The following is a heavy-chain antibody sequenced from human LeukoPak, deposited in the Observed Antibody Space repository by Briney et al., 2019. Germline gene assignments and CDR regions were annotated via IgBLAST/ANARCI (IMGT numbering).Heavy chain of an antibody. V-gene: IGHV1-18*01. D-gene: IGHD3-22*01. J-gene: IGHJ6*02. CDR2: INTYNGNT. CDR1: GYTFTSYG. CDR3: ARVCDSSGYYYYYYYYGMDV. Sequence: GASVTVSCKASGYTFTSYGFSWVRQAPAPGIEWVGWINTYNGNTNYSQKLLGRVTITTDASTSTAYMELKSLRSDDTAVYYCARVCDSSGYYYYYYYYGMDVWGQGTTVTVSS.